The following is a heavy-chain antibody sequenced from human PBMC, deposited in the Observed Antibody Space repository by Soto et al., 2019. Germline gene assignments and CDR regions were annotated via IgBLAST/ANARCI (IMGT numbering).Heavy chain of an antibody. CDR2: INAGNGNT. CDR3: ARAPYYDILTGYYERGFDY. CDR1: GYTFTSYA. Sequence: AASVKVSCKASGYTFTSYAMHWVRQAPGQRLEWMGWINAGNGNTKYSQKFQGRVTIARDTSASTAYMELSSLRSEDTAVYYCARAPYYDILTGYYERGFDYWGQGTLVTVS. J-gene: IGHJ4*02. D-gene: IGHD3-9*01. V-gene: IGHV1-3*01.